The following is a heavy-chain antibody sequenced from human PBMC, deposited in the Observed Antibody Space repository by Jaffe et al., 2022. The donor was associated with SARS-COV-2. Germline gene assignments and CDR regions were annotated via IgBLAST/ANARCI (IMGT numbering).Heavy chain of an antibody. D-gene: IGHD1-26*01. V-gene: IGHV3-11*01. Sequence: QVQLVESGGGLVKPGGSLRLSCAASGFTLSDYYMSWVRQAPGKGLEWVSYISSSGSTRYYADSVRGRFTISRDNAKNSVYLQMDSLRAEDTAVYYCARRIVGANTAGGWYYGMDVWGQGTTVIVSS. CDR2: ISSSGSTR. CDR3: ARRIVGANTAGGWYYGMDV. CDR1: GFTLSDYY. J-gene: IGHJ6*02.